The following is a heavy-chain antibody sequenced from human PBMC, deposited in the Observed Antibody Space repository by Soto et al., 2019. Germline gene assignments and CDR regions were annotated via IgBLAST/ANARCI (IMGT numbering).Heavy chain of an antibody. CDR3: ASLATNWFDP. D-gene: IGHD1-26*01. V-gene: IGHV4-39*01. CDR2: IYYSGST. Sequence: SETLSLTCTVSGGSISSSSYYWGWIRQPPGKGLEWIGSIYYSGSTYYNPSLKSRVTISVDTSKNQFSLKLSSVTAADTAVYYCASLATNWFDPWGQGTLVTVSS. CDR1: GGSISSSSYY. J-gene: IGHJ5*02.